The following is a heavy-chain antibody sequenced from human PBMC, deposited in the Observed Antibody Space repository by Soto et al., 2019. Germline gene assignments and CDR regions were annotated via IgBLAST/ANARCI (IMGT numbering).Heavy chain of an antibody. V-gene: IGHV3-7*04. CDR1: GFTFSSYY. CDR2: INEDGSTK. Sequence: EVQLVESGGGLVQPGGSLRLSCAASGFTFSSYYLSWVRLAPGKGLEWVAIINEDGSTKYSVDSVKGRFTISRDNAQNSLYLQMNSLRAEDTAVYYCVRAQGFLTNYWGQGTLVTVSS. CDR3: VRAQGFLTNY. J-gene: IGHJ4*02. D-gene: IGHD3-3*01.